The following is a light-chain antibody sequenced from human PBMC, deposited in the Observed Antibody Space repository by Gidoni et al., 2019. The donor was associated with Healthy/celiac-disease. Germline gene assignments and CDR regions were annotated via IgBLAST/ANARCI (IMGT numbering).Light chain of an antibody. CDR2: EVS. J-gene: IGLJ2*01. CDR1: SSDVGGYNY. CDR3: SSYTSSSTVV. V-gene: IGLV2-14*01. Sequence: QFALTHPASVSGSPAQSITISCTGTSSDVGGYNYVSWYQQHPGKAPKLMIYEVSQRPSGVSNRFSGSKSGNTASLTICGLQAEDEADYYCSSYTSSSTVVFGGGTKLTVL.